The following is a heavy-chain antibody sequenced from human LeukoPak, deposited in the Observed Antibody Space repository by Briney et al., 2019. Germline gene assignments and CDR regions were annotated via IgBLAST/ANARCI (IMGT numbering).Heavy chain of an antibody. Sequence: SETLSLTCAVYGGSLSAYYWTWIRQPPGKGLEWIGYIYYSGSTNYNPSLKSRVTISVDTSKNQFSLKLSSVTAADTAVYYCARGVLPYYYFDYWGQGTLVTVSS. CDR1: GGSLSAYY. J-gene: IGHJ4*02. CDR3: ARGVLPYYYFDY. D-gene: IGHD3-10*01. V-gene: IGHV4-59*01. CDR2: IYYSGST.